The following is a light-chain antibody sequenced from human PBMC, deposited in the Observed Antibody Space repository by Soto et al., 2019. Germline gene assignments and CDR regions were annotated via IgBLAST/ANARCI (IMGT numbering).Light chain of an antibody. CDR1: QSVLYSSNNKNY. Sequence: DIVMTQSPDSLALSLGYRSTINCISSQSVLYSSNNKNYLAWYQQKPGQPPKALIYWASTRESGVPDRFSGSGSGTDFTLTISSPQAEDVAVYYCQQYYTAPWTFGQGTKVDIK. J-gene: IGKJ1*01. V-gene: IGKV4-1*01. CDR3: QQYYTAPWT. CDR2: WAS.